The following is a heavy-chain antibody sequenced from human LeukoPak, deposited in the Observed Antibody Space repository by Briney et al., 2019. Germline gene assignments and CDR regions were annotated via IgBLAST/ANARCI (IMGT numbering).Heavy chain of an antibody. CDR3: ARLGRDGFDY. Sequence: GGSLRLSCAASGFTFSSYSMNWVRQAPGKGLEWVSSISSSSSYIYYADSVKGRLTISSDNAKNSLYLQMNSLRAEDTAVYYCARLGRDGFDYWGQGTLVTVSS. J-gene: IGHJ4*02. CDR1: GFTFSSYS. CDR2: ISSSSSYI. V-gene: IGHV3-21*01. D-gene: IGHD5-24*01.